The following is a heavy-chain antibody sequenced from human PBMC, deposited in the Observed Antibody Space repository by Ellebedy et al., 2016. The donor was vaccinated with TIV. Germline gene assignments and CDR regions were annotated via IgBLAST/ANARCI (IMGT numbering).Heavy chain of an antibody. CDR1: GYTFTTYY. D-gene: IGHD4-11*01. V-gene: IGHV1-2*02. CDR2: MNPNSGDI. J-gene: IGHJ4*02. CDR3: ARDNYLGFGKSFHFDH. Sequence: ASVKVSCKASGYTFTTYYIHWVRQAPGQGLEWMGWMNPNSGDINYGQKFQGRVTMTRDTSISTAYMELSSLTSDDTAVYYCARDNYLGFGKSFHFDHWGQGTPVTVSS.